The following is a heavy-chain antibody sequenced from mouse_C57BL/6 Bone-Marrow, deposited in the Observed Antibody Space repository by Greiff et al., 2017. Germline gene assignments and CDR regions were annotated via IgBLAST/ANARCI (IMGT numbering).Heavy chain of an antibody. Sequence: EVKLVESGAELVRPGASVKLSCTASGFNIKDDYMHWVKQRPEQGLEWIGWIDPENGDTEYASKFQGKATITADTSSNTAYLQLSSLTSEDTAVYYCTDYGSSYVGDYWGQGTTLTVSS. J-gene: IGHJ2*01. CDR1: GFNIKDDY. CDR2: IDPENGDT. CDR3: TDYGSSYVGDY. D-gene: IGHD1-1*01. V-gene: IGHV14-4*01.